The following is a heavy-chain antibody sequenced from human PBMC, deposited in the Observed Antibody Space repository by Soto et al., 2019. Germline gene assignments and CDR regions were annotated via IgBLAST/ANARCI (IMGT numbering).Heavy chain of an antibody. Sequence: GGSLRLSCAASGFTFSSYAMSWVRQAPGKGLEWVSAISGSGGSTYYADSVKGRFTISRDNSKNTLYLQMNSLRAEDTAVYYCANKPYYDFWSGRLRDNWFDPWGQGTLVTVSS. CDR2: ISGSGGST. CDR1: GFTFSSYA. V-gene: IGHV3-23*01. D-gene: IGHD3-3*01. CDR3: ANKPYYDFWSGRLRDNWFDP. J-gene: IGHJ5*02.